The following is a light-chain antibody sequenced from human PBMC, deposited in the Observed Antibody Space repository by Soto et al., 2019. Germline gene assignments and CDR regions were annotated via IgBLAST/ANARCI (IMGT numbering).Light chain of an antibody. CDR3: QQSLTTLLT. Sequence: DIQMTQSPSSLSASVGDRVTITCRASQSICGYLNWYQHKAGKAPKVLISGASTLHNGVPSRFSGRGAGTDFTLTISSLQPEDVATYYCQQSLTTLLTFGGGTRVEI. CDR2: GAS. J-gene: IGKJ4*01. CDR1: QSICGY. V-gene: IGKV1-39*01.